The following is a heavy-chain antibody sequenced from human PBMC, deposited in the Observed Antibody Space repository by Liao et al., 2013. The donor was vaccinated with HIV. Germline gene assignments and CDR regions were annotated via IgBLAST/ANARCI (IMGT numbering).Heavy chain of an antibody. D-gene: IGHD2-15*01. CDR3: ARSMLLRPNWFDP. Sequence: QVQLQESGPGLVKPSETLSLTCTVSGGSISSYYWSWIRQPPGKGLEWIGEINHSGSTNYNPSLKSRVTISVDTSKKQFSLKLSSVTAADTAVYYCARSMLLRPNWFDPWGQGTLVTVSS. V-gene: IGHV4-59*08. J-gene: IGHJ5*02. CDR2: INHSGST. CDR1: GGSISSYY.